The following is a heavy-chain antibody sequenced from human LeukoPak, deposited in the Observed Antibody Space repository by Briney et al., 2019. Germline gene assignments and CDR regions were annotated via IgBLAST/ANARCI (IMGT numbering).Heavy chain of an antibody. J-gene: IGHJ1*01. CDR2: ISSSGSTI. V-gene: IGHV3-48*03. Sequence: GGSLRLSCAASGFTFSSYEMNWVRQAPGKGLEWVSYISSSGSTIYYADSVKGRFTISRDNAKNSLYLQMNSLRAEDTAVYYCAKGWASSGWAFQHWGQGTLVTVS. D-gene: IGHD6-19*01. CDR3: AKGWASSGWAFQH. CDR1: GFTFSSYE.